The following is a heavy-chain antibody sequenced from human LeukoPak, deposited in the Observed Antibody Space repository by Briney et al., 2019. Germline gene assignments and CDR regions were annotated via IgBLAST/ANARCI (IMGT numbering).Heavy chain of an antibody. V-gene: IGHV1-2*02. J-gene: IGHJ4*02. Sequence: ASVKVSCKASGYTFTSYYMHWVRQAPGQGLEWMGWINPNSGGTNYAQKFQGRVTMTRDTSISTAYMELSRLRSDDTAVYYCARVLSIAVAGTFLYWGQGTLVTVSS. CDR1: GYTFTSYY. CDR2: INPNSGGT. CDR3: ARVLSIAVAGTFLY. D-gene: IGHD6-19*01.